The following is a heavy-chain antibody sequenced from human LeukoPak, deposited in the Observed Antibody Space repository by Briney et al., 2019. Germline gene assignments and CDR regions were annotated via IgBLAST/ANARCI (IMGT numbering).Heavy chain of an antibody. J-gene: IGHJ6*04. CDR1: GFTFSSYA. Sequence: GGTLRLSCAASGFTFSSYAMHWVRQAPGKGLEYVSAISSNGDSTYYANSVKGRFTISRDNSKNTLYLQMNSLRAEDTAVYYCASTYYYGSGSLDVWGKGTTVTISS. CDR3: ASTYYYGSGSLDV. CDR2: ISSNGDST. D-gene: IGHD3-10*01. V-gene: IGHV3-64*01.